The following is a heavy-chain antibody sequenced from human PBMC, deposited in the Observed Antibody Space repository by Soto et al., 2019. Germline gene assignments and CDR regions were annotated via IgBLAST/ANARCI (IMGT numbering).Heavy chain of an antibody. J-gene: IGHJ6*02. V-gene: IGHV1-18*01. CDR3: AKNGQPPCYYYGMDV. CDR2: ISGYNGDT. D-gene: IGHD2-8*01. CDR1: GYTFTRYG. Sequence: QGQLVQSGAEVKKPGASVKVSCKASGYTFTRYGTSWVRQAPGQGLEWMGWISGYNGDTNYAQKFQGRVTMTIDTSTLTTYMELRSLTSDDTAVYYCAKNGQPPCYYYGMDVWGQGTTVTVSS.